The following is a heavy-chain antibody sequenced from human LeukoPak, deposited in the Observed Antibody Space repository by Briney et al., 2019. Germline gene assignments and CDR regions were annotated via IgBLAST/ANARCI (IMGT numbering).Heavy chain of an antibody. V-gene: IGHV3-30*18. J-gene: IGHJ4*02. D-gene: IGHD2-2*01. CDR1: GFTFSSYG. CDR2: ISYDGSNK. Sequence: HLGGSLRLSCAASGFTFSSYGMHWVRQAPGKGLEWVAVISYDGSNKYYADSVKGRFTISRDNSKNTLYLQMNSLRAEDTAVYYCAKDLLDWGVVPAAEADYWGQGTLVTVSS. CDR3: AKDLLDWGVVPAAEADY.